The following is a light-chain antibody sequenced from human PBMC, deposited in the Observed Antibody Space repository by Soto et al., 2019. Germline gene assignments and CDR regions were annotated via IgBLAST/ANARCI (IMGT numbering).Light chain of an antibody. V-gene: IGLV2-8*01. CDR3: SSYVGTNSYV. J-gene: IGLJ1*01. Sequence: QSALTQPPSASGSPGQSVTISCTGTSSDVGGYNYVSWYQQHPGKAPKLIIYEVYKRPSGVPDRFSGSKSGNTAALTVSGLQTEGEADYYCSSYVGTNSYVFGTATKLTV. CDR2: EVY. CDR1: SSDVGGYNY.